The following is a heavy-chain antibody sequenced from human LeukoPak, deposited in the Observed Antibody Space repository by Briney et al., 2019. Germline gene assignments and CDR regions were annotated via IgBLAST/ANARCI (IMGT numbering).Heavy chain of an antibody. Sequence: PSETLSLTCTVSGGSISSSSYYWGWIRQPPGKGLEWIGSIYYSGSTYYNPSLKSRVTISVDTSKNQFSLKLSSVTAAGTAVYYCARLGEFIAAAGTVDYWGQGTLVTVSS. CDR1: GGSISSSSYY. V-gene: IGHV4-39*01. J-gene: IGHJ4*02. CDR2: IYYSGST. CDR3: ARLGEFIAAAGTVDY. D-gene: IGHD6-13*01.